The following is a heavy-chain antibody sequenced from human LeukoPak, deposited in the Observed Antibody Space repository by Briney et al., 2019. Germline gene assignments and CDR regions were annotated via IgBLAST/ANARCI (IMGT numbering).Heavy chain of an antibody. CDR3: TREVDGMSAY. J-gene: IGHJ4*02. CDR2: IRSKASGGAI. V-gene: IGHV3-49*04. CDR1: GFNFGNYA. Sequence: GGSLGLSCTASGFNFGNYAMSWVRQAPGKGLEWLGFIRSKASGGAIEYDPSVDGRFTISRDDSKSIAYLRMTSLKTEDTATYFCTREVDGMSAYWGQGTLVAVSS. D-gene: IGHD1-14*01.